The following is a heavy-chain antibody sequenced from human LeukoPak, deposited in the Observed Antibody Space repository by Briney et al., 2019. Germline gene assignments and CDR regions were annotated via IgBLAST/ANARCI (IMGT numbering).Heavy chain of an antibody. CDR1: GGSISSGSYY. J-gene: IGHJ4*02. D-gene: IGHD6-13*01. CDR3: ARDRQQLVRGDYFDY. V-gene: IGHV4-39*07. CDR2: IYYSGDT. Sequence: SETLSLTCTVSGGSISSGSYYWGWIRQPPGKGLEWIGSIYYSGDTYYYPSLKSRVIISVDTSKNQFSLKLNSVTAADTALYYCARDRQQLVRGDYFDYWGQGTLVTVSS.